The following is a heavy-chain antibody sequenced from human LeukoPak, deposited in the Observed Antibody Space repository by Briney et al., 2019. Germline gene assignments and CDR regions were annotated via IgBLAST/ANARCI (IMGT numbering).Heavy chain of an antibody. V-gene: IGHV1-2*02. D-gene: IGHD5-12*01. CDR2: INPKSGGT. J-gene: IGHJ4*02. CDR1: GYTFIGYH. Sequence: GASVKVSCKASGYTFIGYHMHWVRQAPGQGLEWMGWINPKSGGTNYAQKFQGRVTMTRDTSINTAYMELSRLRSDDTAVYYCARDLYSGYDSPDYWGQGTLVTVSS. CDR3: ARDLYSGYDSPDY.